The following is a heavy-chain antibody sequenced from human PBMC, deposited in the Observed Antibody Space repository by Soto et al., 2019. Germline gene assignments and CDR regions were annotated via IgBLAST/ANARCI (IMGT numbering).Heavy chain of an antibody. CDR1: GYTFTSYG. CDR2: ISAYNGNT. Sequence: QVQLVQSGAEVQKPVASVKVSCKASGYTFTSYGISWVRQAPGQGLEWLGRISAYNGNTNYAQKLQGRVTMTTDTSTSTAYMELRSLRSDDTAVYYCARDRGYNWNYGWFDPWGQGTLVTVSS. CDR3: ARDRGYNWNYGWFDP. D-gene: IGHD1-7*01. J-gene: IGHJ5*02. V-gene: IGHV1-18*01.